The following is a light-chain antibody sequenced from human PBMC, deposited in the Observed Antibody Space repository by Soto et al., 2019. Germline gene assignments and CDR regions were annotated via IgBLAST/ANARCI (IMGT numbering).Light chain of an antibody. Sequence: EIVLTQSPATLSLSPGERATLSCRASESISSYLAWYQQKPGQAPSLLIYDASKGATGIPARFSGSGSGTDFTLTIDNLEAEDFAVYYCQQRSKWPLTFGGGTKVEIK. J-gene: IGKJ4*01. CDR3: QQRSKWPLT. V-gene: IGKV3-11*01. CDR2: DAS. CDR1: ESISSY.